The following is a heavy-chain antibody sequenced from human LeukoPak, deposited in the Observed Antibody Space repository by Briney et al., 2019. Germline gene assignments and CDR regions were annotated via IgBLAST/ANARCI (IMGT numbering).Heavy chain of an antibody. CDR3: ARDRYYYDSSGYSYFIDY. CDR2: ISSSGSTI. J-gene: IGHJ4*02. CDR1: GFTFSSYE. D-gene: IGHD3-22*01. V-gene: IGHV3-48*03. Sequence: GTSLRLSCAASGFTFSSYEMNWVRQAPGKGLEWVSYISSSGSTIYYADSVKGRFTISRDNAKNSLYLQMNSLRAEDTAVYYCARDRYYYDSSGYSYFIDYWGQGTLVTVSS.